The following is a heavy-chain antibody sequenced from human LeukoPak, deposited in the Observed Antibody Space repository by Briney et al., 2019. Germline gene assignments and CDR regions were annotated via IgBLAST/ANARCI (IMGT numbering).Heavy chain of an antibody. J-gene: IGHJ4*02. Sequence: PSETLSLTCTVSGGSISSYYWSWIRQPPGKGLEWIGYIYSSGSTDYHPSLRSRVTISVDTSKNQCSLKLSSVTAADTAVYYCARGYSSSWPYTFDYWGQGALVTVSS. CDR3: ARGYSSSWPYTFDY. CDR2: IYSSGST. D-gene: IGHD6-13*01. V-gene: IGHV4-59*01. CDR1: GGSISSYY.